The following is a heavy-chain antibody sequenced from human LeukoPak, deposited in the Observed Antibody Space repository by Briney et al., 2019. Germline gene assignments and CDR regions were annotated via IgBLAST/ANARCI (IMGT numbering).Heavy chain of an antibody. J-gene: IGHJ3*02. CDR1: RFTFSSYS. D-gene: IGHD2-21*02. CDR3: ARALASHIVVVTARLRSAFDI. V-gene: IGHV3-21*01. Sequence: GGSPRLSCAASRFTFSSYSMNWVRQAPGKGLEWVSSISSSSSYIYYADSVKGRFTISRDNAKNSLYLQMNSLRAEDTAVYYCARALASHIVVVTARLRSAFDIWGQGTMVTVSS. CDR2: ISSSSSYI.